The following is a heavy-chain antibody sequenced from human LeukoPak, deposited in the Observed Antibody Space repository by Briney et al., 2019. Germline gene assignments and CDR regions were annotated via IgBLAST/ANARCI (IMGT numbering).Heavy chain of an antibody. CDR3: AKSRPGSANWALQIFDN. V-gene: IGHV3-23*01. J-gene: IGHJ4*02. D-gene: IGHD1-1*01. Sequence: QAGGSLRLSCAVSGFAFGSEAMSWVRQSPARGLEWVASISPGGGTTYYADYVKGRFTISRDNSKNSLFVQMNSLRAEDTAVYFCAKSRPGSANWALQIFDNWGQGTLVTVSS. CDR2: ISPGGGTT. CDR1: GFAFGSEA.